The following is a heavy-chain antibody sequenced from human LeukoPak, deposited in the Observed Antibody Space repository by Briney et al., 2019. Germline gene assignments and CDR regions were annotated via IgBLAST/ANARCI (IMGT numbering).Heavy chain of an antibody. V-gene: IGHV4-4*07. CDR1: GASMSNSF. D-gene: IGHD2-15*01. CDR2: IYSSGHT. Sequence: SETLSLTCTVSGASMSNSFWIWIRQPAGKGLDWIGGIYSSGHTNYNPSIKCRVTLSIDTSNNQFSLKLTSVTAADTALYDCARAPAGCGGTCSFDYWGQGTLVTVSP. J-gene: IGHJ4*02. CDR3: ARAPAGCGGTCSFDY.